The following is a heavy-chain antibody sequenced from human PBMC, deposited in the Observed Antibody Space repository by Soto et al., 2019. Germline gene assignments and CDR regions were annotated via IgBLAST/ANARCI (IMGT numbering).Heavy chain of an antibody. CDR3: ARGSPYYDIWIGEFRPYYFGMDV. CDR1: GASVRSGSYY. CDR2: APSSGSSGST. Sequence: SETLSLTCSVSGASVRSGSYYWTLIPQSTGKGPQWIGYAPSSGSSGSTNYNPSLRTRVTMSVAMSKNVVSLKLASVTATDTSIYYCARGSPYYDIWIGEFRPYYFGMDVWRRGSRVSVAS. D-gene: IGHD3-3*01. V-gene: IGHV4-61*01. J-gene: IGHJ6*02.